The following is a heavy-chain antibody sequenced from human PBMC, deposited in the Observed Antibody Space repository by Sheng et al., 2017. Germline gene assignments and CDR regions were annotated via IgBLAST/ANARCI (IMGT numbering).Heavy chain of an antibody. CDR2: IVPFLGTA. CDR1: GGTLNTFV. J-gene: IGHJ3*02. V-gene: IGHV1-69*13. D-gene: IGHD1-26*01. CDR3: ARDRGAKDAFDI. Sequence: QVQLVQSGAEVKKPGSSVKVSCKASGGTLNTFVISWVRQAPGQGLEWVGGIVPFLGTANYAQKFQGRVTNTADESTSTAYMELSSLRSDDTAVYYCARDRGAKDAFDIWGQGTMVTVSS.